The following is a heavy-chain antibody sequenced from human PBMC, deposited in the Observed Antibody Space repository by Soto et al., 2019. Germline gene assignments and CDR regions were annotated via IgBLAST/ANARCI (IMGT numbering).Heavy chain of an antibody. V-gene: IGHV3-48*02. CDR1: GFTFSSYW. J-gene: IGHJ6*02. Sequence: PGGSLRLSCAASGFTFSSYWMSWVRQAPGKGLEWVSYISSSSSTIYYADSVKGRFTISRDNAKNSLYLQMNSLRDEDTAVYYCARETDHYYYYGMDVWGQGTTVTVSS. CDR2: ISSSSSTI. CDR3: ARETDHYYYYGMDV.